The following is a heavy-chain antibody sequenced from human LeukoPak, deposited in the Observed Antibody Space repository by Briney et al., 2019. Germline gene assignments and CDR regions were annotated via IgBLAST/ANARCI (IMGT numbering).Heavy chain of an antibody. D-gene: IGHD2-2*02. V-gene: IGHV3-21*01. J-gene: IGHJ4*02. Sequence: GGSLRLSCAASGFTFGSYSMNWVRQAPGKGLEWVSSINSSSSYIYYADSVKGRFTISRDNAKNSLYLQMNSLRAEDTAVYYCARGRIGGYCSSTSCYTGYYFDYWGQGTLVTVSS. CDR3: ARGRIGGYCSSTSCYTGYYFDY. CDR1: GFTFGSYS. CDR2: INSSSSYI.